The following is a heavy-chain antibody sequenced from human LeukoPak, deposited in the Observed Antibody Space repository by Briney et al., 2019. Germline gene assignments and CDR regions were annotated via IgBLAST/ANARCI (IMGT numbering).Heavy chain of an antibody. Sequence: ASVKVSCKASGYTFTGYYMHWVRQAPGQGLEWMGWINPNSGGTNYAQKFQGRVTMTRDTSISTAYMELSRLRSDDTAVYYCARVRRACYYDSSGYLYYFDYWGQGTLVTVSS. CDR1: GYTFTGYY. CDR2: INPNSGGT. J-gene: IGHJ4*02. D-gene: IGHD3-22*01. CDR3: ARVRRACYYDSSGYLYYFDY. V-gene: IGHV1-2*02.